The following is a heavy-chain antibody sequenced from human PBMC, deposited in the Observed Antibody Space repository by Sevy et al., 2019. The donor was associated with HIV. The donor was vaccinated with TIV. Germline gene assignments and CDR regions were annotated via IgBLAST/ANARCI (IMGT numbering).Heavy chain of an antibody. Sequence: GGSLRLSCAASGFTFSSYSMNWVRQAPGKGLEWVSSISSSSSYIYYADSVKGRFTISRDNAKNSLYLQMNSLRAEDTAVYYCARAYIEAARDGAFDIWGQGTMVTVSS. CDR3: ARAYIEAARDGAFDI. CDR1: GFTFSSYS. J-gene: IGHJ3*02. CDR2: ISSSSSYI. V-gene: IGHV3-21*01. D-gene: IGHD6-13*01.